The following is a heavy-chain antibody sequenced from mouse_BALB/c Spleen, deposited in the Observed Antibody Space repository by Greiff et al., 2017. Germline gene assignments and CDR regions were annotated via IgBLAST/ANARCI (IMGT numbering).Heavy chain of an antibody. V-gene: IGHV5-6-3*01. CDR2: INSNGGST. J-gene: IGHJ1*01. CDR1: GFTFSSYG. D-gene: IGHD2-1*01. Sequence: EVQVVESGGGLVQPGGSRKLSCAASGFTFSSYGMSWVRQTPDKRLELVATINSNGGSTYYPDSVKGRFTISRDNAKNTLYLQMSSLKSEDTAMYYCARDRYGNYLYWYFDVWGAGTTVTVSS. CDR3: ARDRYGNYLYWYFDV.